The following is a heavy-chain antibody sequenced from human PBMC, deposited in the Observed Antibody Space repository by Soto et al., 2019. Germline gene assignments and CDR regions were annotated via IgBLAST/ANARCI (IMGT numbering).Heavy chain of an antibody. V-gene: IGHV1-8*01. CDR3: ARGAYCGGDCYRRYYSYYYGMDV. Sequence: VASVKVSCKASGYTFTSYDINWVRQATGQGLEWMGWMNPNSGNTGYAQKFQGRVTMTRNTSISTAYMELSSLRSEDTAVYYCARGAYCGGDCYRRYYSYYYGMDVWGQGTTVTVSS. CDR2: MNPNSGNT. D-gene: IGHD2-21*02. J-gene: IGHJ6*02. CDR1: GYTFTSYD.